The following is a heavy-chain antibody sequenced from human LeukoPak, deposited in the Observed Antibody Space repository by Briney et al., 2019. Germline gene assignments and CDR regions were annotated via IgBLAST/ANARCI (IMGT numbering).Heavy chain of an antibody. Sequence: GASVTVSCKASGYTFTSYYMHWVRQAPGQGLEWMGIINPSGGSTNYAQKFQGRVPMTRDTSTSTVYMELSSLRSEDTAVYYCARGWGAVAGNDYWGQGTLVTVSS. CDR2: INPSGGST. D-gene: IGHD6-19*01. J-gene: IGHJ4*02. V-gene: IGHV1-46*01. CDR1: GYTFTSYY. CDR3: ARGWGAVAGNDY.